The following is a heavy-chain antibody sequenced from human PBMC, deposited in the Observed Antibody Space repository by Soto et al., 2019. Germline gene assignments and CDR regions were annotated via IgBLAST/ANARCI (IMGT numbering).Heavy chain of an antibody. V-gene: IGHV3-23*01. D-gene: IGHD3-3*01. CDR3: AKLGPPTIFGVVSDPRYFDY. J-gene: IGHJ4*02. CDR1: GGSISSGGYY. CDR2: ISGSGGST. Sequence: ETLSLTCTVSGGSISSGGYYWSWVRQAPGKGLEWVSAISGSGGSTYYADSVKGRFTISRDNSKNTLYLQMNSLRAEDTAVYYCAKLGPPTIFGVVSDPRYFDYWGQGTLVTVSS.